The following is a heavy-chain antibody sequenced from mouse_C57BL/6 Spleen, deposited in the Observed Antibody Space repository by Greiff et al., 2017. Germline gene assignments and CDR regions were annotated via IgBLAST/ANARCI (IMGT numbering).Heavy chain of an antibody. J-gene: IGHJ2*01. CDR2: IHPNSGST. V-gene: IGHV1-64*01. CDR1: GYTFTSYW. D-gene: IGHD2-3*01. Sequence: VQLQQPGAELVKPGASVKLSCKASGYTFTSYWMHWVKQRPGQGLEWIGMIHPNSGSTNYNEKFKSKATLTVDKSSSTAYMQLSSLTSEDSAVYYCAREGWLLFFDYWGQGTTLTVSS. CDR3: AREGWLLFFDY.